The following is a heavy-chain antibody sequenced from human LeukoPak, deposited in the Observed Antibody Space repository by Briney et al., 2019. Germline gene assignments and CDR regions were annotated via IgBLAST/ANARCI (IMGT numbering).Heavy chain of an antibody. V-gene: IGHV3-74*03. Sequence: TGGSLRLSCAASGFTFSSTWMHWVRQAPGKGLVWVSRINSDGSSRTYADSVKGRFTISRDNAKNTLYLQMNSLRDEDTAFYYCGSCLAYCSRTSLGHDAFDIWGQGTRVTVSS. D-gene: IGHD2-2*01. J-gene: IGHJ3*02. CDR2: INSDGSSR. CDR3: GSCLAYCSRTSLGHDAFDI. CDR1: GFTFSSTW.